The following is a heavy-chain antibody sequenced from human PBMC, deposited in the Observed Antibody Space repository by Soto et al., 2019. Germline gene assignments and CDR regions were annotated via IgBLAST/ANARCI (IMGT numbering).Heavy chain of an antibody. J-gene: IGHJ4*02. CDR1: GFIVSDFY. CDR2: ISSSGTTI. Sequence: QVQLGETGGGLVKPGGSLRLSCAGTGFIVSDFYMSWIRQAPGKGLEWVSYISSSGTTIYYADSVKGRFTISRDNAKRSVYLQMNSLRAEDTAVYYCAIDRGFDSWGQGTLVTVSS. CDR3: AIDRGFDS. V-gene: IGHV3-11*01.